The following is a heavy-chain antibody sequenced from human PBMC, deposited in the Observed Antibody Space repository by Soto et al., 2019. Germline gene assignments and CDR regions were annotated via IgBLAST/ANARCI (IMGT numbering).Heavy chain of an antibody. CDR1: GASITQYY. CDR3: ARWFDR. Sequence: ASETLSLTCTVSGASITQYYWNWIRQSPGKGLGWIVSVSSTGSTVYNPSLTSRVTVSLDTSKNQFSLTLNSVTAADTAVYYCARWFDRWGQGTPVTVSS. CDR2: VSSTGST. V-gene: IGHV4-4*08. J-gene: IGHJ5*02.